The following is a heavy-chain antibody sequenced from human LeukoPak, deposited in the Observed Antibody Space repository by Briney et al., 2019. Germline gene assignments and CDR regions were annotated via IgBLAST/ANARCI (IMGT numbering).Heavy chain of an antibody. Sequence: GGSLRLSCAASGFTFSSYGMHWVRQAPGKGLEWVAVISYDGSNKYYADSVKGRFTISRDNSKNTLYLQMNSLRAEDTAVYYCAKGNDGYSYGYTTDYWGQGTLVTVSS. CDR2: ISYDGSNK. D-gene: IGHD5-18*01. CDR1: GFTFSSYG. J-gene: IGHJ4*02. CDR3: AKGNDGYSYGYTTDY. V-gene: IGHV3-30*18.